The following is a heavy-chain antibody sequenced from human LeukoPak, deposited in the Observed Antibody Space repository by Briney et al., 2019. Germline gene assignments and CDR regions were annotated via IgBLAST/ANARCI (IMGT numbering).Heavy chain of an antibody. CDR1: GGSISNYY. Sequence: PSETLSLTCTVSGGSISNYYWSCIRQPPGKGLEWIGYMSYSGSTNYNPSLKSRVTISADTSKTQFSLKLSSVTAADTAVYYCAKATPVNHWYFDLWGRGTLLTVSS. CDR2: MSYSGST. D-gene: IGHD4-17*01. J-gene: IGHJ2*01. V-gene: IGHV4-59*01. CDR3: AKATPVNHWYFDL.